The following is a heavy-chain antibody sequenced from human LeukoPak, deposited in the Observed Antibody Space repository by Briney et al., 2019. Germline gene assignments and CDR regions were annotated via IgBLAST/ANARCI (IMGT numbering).Heavy chain of an antibody. CDR1: GGSISSYY. V-gene: IGHV4-59*01. Sequence: PSETLSLTCTVSGGSISSYYWSWIRQPPGKGLEWIGYIYYSGSTNYNPSLKSRVTISVDTSKNQFSLKLSSVTAADTAVYYCARDGGEYSGYLYYYYGMGVWGQGTTVTVSS. CDR2: IYYSGST. J-gene: IGHJ6*02. D-gene: IGHD5-12*01. CDR3: ARDGGEYSGYLYYYYGMGV.